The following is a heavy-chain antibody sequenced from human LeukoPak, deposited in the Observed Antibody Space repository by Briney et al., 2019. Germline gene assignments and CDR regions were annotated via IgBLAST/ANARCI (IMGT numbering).Heavy chain of an antibody. CDR1: GFTFSSYW. V-gene: IGHV3-7*01. CDR2: IKQDGSEK. D-gene: IGHD6-19*01. Sequence: GGSLRLSCAASGFTFSSYWMSWVRQAPGKGLEWVANIKQDGSEKYYVDSVKGRFTISRDNAKNSLYLQMNSLRAEDTAVYYCARDYQSYSSGWYVYWGQGTLVTVSS. CDR3: ARDYQSYSSGWYVY. J-gene: IGHJ4*02.